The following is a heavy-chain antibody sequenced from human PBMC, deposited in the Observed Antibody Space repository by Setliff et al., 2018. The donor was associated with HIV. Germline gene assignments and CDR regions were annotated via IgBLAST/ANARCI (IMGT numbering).Heavy chain of an antibody. Sequence: ASVKVSCKASGYTFISFDINWVRQATGQGPEWTGWMNPASGSTGYAQKFQGRVTMTRNASINTAYMELNSLTFDDTAMYYCARARYGVAAVSYWGQGTPVTVSS. CDR2: MNPASGST. J-gene: IGHJ4*02. CDR3: ARARYGVAAVSY. V-gene: IGHV1-8*01. CDR1: GYTFISFD. D-gene: IGHD6-13*01.